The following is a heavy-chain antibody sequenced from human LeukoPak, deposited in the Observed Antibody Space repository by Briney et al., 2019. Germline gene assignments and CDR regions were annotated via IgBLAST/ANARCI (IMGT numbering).Heavy chain of an antibody. J-gene: IGHJ4*02. CDR2: ISGSGGST. D-gene: IGHD6-19*01. CDR1: GFTFSSYA. V-gene: IGHV3-23*01. Sequence: GGSLRLSCAAPGFTFSSYAMSWVRQAPGKGLEWVSAISGSGGSTYYAESVKGRFTISRDNSKNTLYLQMNSLRVEDTAVYYCAKDARRSSGWYFFDHWGQGTLVTVSS. CDR3: AKDARRSSGWYFFDH.